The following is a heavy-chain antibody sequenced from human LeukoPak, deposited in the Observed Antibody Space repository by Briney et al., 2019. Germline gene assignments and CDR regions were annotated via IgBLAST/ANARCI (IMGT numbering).Heavy chain of an antibody. V-gene: IGHV4-34*01. D-gene: IGHD6-6*01. J-gene: IGHJ3*01. Sequence: SSETLSLTCAVHGGSFSGYFWSWIRQPPGKGLEYIGEINHGGDTTYNPSLKSRVTISLDTSKNQFFLNMISVTAADTAVYYCARHEFGSSSAAFDSWGQGTMVIVSS. CDR1: GGSFSGYF. CDR2: INHGGDT. CDR3: ARHEFGSSSAAFDS.